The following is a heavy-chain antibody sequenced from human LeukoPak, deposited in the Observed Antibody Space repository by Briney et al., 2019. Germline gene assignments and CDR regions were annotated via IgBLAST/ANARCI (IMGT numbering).Heavy chain of an antibody. CDR2: IYYSGST. J-gene: IGHJ4*02. CDR3: ARDYHDSSGYHILGY. CDR1: GGSISSGGYY. D-gene: IGHD3-22*01. V-gene: IGHV4-31*03. Sequence: PSQTLSHTCPVSGGSISSGGYYWSWTRQHPGKGLEWIGYIYYSGSTYYHTPLKSRVTISVDTSKNQFSLKLSSVTAADTAVYYCARDYHDSSGYHILGYWGQGTLVTVSS.